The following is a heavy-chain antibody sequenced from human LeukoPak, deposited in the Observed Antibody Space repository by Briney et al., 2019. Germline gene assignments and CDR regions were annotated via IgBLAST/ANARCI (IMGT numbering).Heavy chain of an antibody. CDR3: ARSRYYDSSGYPPLDY. CDR1: GGSFSGYY. V-gene: IGHV4-34*01. Sequence: SETLSLTCAAYGGSFSGYYWSWIRQPPGKGLEWIGEINHSGSTNYNPSLKSRVTISVDTSKNQFSLKLSSVTAADTAVYYCARSRYYDSSGYPPLDYWGQGTLVTVSS. CDR2: INHSGST. D-gene: IGHD3-22*01. J-gene: IGHJ4*02.